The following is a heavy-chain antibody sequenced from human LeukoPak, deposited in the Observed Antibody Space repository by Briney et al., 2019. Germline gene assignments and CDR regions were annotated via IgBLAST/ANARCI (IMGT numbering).Heavy chain of an antibody. V-gene: IGHV3-21*01. CDR1: GFTFSSYS. CDR2: ISSSSSYI. Sequence: GGSLRLSCAATGFTFSSYSMNWVRQAPGKGLEWVSSISSSSSYIYYADSVKGRFPISSDNDKNSLYLQMNSLRAEDTAVYYCASDVVVPAAIDDDAFDIWGQGTMVTVSS. J-gene: IGHJ3*02. CDR3: ASDVVVPAAIDDDAFDI. D-gene: IGHD2-2*02.